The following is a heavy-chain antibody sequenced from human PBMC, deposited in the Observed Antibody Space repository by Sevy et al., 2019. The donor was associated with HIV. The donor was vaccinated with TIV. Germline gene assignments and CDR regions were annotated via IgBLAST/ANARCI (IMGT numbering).Heavy chain of an antibody. Sequence: GGSLRLSCAASGFTFSSYGMHWVRQAPGKGLEWVAVIWYDGSNKYYADSVKGRFTISRDNSKNTLYLQMNSLRAEDTAVYYCARVRCSGGSCSPTEYYYYYYGMDVWGQGTTVTVSS. CDR2: IWYDGSNK. CDR1: GFTFSSYG. V-gene: IGHV3-33*01. D-gene: IGHD2-15*01. J-gene: IGHJ6*02. CDR3: ARVRCSGGSCSPTEYYYYYYGMDV.